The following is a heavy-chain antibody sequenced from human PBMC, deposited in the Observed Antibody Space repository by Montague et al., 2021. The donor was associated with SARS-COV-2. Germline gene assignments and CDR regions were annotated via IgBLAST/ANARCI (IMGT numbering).Heavy chain of an antibody. J-gene: IGHJ6*01. V-gene: IGHV4-39*01. CDR2: VSSSRRT. D-gene: IGHD6-19*01. CDR3: ARLARSGWPSYYLYGLDV. Sequence: SETLSLTCTVSGDAISESTYKWGCIRQPPGKGLEFIASVSSSRRTHYNPSLQIRVTLSVDTSKNEISLKVTSVTAADTSVYYCARLARSGWPSYYLYGLDVWGPGTMITVSS. CDR1: GDAISESTYK.